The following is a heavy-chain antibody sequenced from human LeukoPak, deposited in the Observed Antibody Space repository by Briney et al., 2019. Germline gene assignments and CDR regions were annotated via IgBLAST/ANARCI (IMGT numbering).Heavy chain of an antibody. J-gene: IGHJ4*02. CDR2: ITGSGDTT. CDR1: GFTFNSYA. D-gene: IGHD2-8*02. CDR3: ASRPRTGIGPLDY. Sequence: GGSLRLSCAASGFTFNSYAMSWVRQAPGKGLELVSSITGSGDTTYYADSVKGRFTISTDNSKNTLYLHMNSLRADETAVYYCASRPRTGIGPLDYWGQGILVTVSS. V-gene: IGHV3-23*01.